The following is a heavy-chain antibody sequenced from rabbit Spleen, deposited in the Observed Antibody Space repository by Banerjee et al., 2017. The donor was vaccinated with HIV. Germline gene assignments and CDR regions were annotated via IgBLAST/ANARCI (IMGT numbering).Heavy chain of an antibody. Sequence: QSLEESGGDLVKPGASLTLTCTASGVSFTNNNYMCWVRQAPGKGLEWIACIDTGRSGFTYFASWAKGRFTISKTSSTTVTLQMTSLTAADTATYFCARDTGSSFSSYGMDLWGPGTPSPS. CDR2: IDTGRSGFT. J-gene: IGHJ6*01. V-gene: IGHV1S40*01. CDR1: GVSFTNNNY. CDR3: ARDTGSSFSSYGMDL. D-gene: IGHD8-1*01.